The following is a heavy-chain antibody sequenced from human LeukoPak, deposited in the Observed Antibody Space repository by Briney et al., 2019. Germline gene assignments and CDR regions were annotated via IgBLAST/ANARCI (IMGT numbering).Heavy chain of an antibody. Sequence: QSGGSLRLSCAASGFTFSSYEMNWVRQAPGKGLEWVSYISSSGSTIYYADSVKGRFTISRDNAKNSLYLQMNSLRAEDTAVYYCARGSSGFDYWGQGTLVTVSS. CDR2: ISSSGSTI. J-gene: IGHJ4*02. CDR1: GFTFSSYE. V-gene: IGHV3-48*03. CDR3: ARGSSGFDY. D-gene: IGHD3-22*01.